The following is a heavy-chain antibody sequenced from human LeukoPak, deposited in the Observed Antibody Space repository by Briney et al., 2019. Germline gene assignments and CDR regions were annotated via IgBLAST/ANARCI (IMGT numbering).Heavy chain of an antibody. CDR3: ARDGGAAYYYYYYMDV. D-gene: IGHD6-13*01. CDR1: GGTFSSYA. CDR2: IIPIFGTA. V-gene: IGHV1-69*01. J-gene: IGHJ6*03. Sequence: GASVKVSCXAPGGTFSSYAISWVRQAPGQGLEWMGGIIPIFGTANYAQKFQGRVTITADESTSTAYMELSSLRSEDTAVYYCARDGGAAYYYYYYMDVWGKGTTVTVSS.